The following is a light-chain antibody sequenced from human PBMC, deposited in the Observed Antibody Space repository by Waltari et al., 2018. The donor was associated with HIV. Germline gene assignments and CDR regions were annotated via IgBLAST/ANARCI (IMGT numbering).Light chain of an antibody. CDR3: QQYSSFPIT. CDR2: KTS. Sequence: DIQMTQSPSTLSASIGDRVSITCRASHNVGTWLAWYQQKPGKAPNLLISKTSTLESGVPTNFSGSGSGTYFTLTISALRPDDFVSYFCQQYSSFPITFGQGTKL. V-gene: IGKV1-5*03. J-gene: IGKJ2*01. CDR1: HNVGTW.